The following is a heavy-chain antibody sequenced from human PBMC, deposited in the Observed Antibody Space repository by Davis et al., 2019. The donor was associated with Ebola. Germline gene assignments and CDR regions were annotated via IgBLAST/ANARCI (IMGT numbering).Heavy chain of an antibody. CDR3: ARDHPGVGGSLDY. D-gene: IGHD1-26*01. CDR1: GFTVSSNH. Sequence: GGSLRLSCAASGFTVSSNHMSWVRQAPGKGLEWVSSIYITGSTYYADSVKGRFTISRDNAKNSLYLQMNSLRAEDTAVYYCARDHPGVGGSLDYWGQGTLVTVSS. J-gene: IGHJ4*02. CDR2: IYITGST. V-gene: IGHV3-66*01.